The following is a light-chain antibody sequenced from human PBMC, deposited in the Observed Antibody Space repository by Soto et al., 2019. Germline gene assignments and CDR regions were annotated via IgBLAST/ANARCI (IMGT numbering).Light chain of an antibody. CDR1: QSITDW. J-gene: IGKJ1*01. Sequence: DIQMTQSPSTLSASVGDRVTIACRASQSITDWLAWYQQKPGKAPKLLIYDASTLESGVPSRFSGSGSGTEFTLTISSLQPDDFATYYCLQYNDYLWTFGQGTKVEIK. V-gene: IGKV1-5*01. CDR3: LQYNDYLWT. CDR2: DAS.